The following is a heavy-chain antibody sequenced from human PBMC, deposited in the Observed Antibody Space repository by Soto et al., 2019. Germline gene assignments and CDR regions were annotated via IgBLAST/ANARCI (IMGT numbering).Heavy chain of an antibody. D-gene: IGHD2-2*01. Sequence: GASVKVSCKASGGTFSSYAISWVRQAPGQGLEWMGGIIPIFGAANYAQKFQGRVTITADESTSTAYMELSSLRSEDTAVYYCARVFGDVLVPAAMHYYYYYGMDVGGQGTTVTVSS. CDR2: IIPIFGAA. CDR1: GGTFSSYA. V-gene: IGHV1-69*13. J-gene: IGHJ6*02. CDR3: ARVFGDVLVPAAMHYYYYYGMDV.